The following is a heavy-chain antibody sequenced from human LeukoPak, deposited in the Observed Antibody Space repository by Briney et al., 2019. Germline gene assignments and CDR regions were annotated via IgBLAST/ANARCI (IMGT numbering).Heavy chain of an antibody. CDR1: GFTFSNYG. V-gene: IGHV3-30*02. Sequence: GGSLRLSCAASGFTFSNYGMHWVRQAPGKGLDWVAFIHYDGSNKYYADSVKGRFTISRDDSKNTLYLQMNSLRAEDTAVYYRAKAASKRTDYGDYAFYYYMDVWGKGTTVTISS. D-gene: IGHD4-17*01. J-gene: IGHJ6*03. CDR2: IHYDGSNK. CDR3: AKAASKRTDYGDYAFYYYMDV.